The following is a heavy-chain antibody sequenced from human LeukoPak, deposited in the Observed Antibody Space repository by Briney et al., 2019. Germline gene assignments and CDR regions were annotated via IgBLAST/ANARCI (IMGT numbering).Heavy chain of an antibody. V-gene: IGHV3-21*01. CDR3: ASGVLGYCSSTSCYEGVY. CDR2: ISSSSSYI. CDR1: GFTFSSYS. Sequence: GSLRLSCAASGFTFSSYSMNWVRQAPGKGLEWVSSISSSSSYIYYADSVKGRFTISRDNAKNSLYLQMNSLRAEDTAVYYCASGVLGYCSSTSCYEGVYWGQGTLVTVSS. D-gene: IGHD2-2*01. J-gene: IGHJ4*02.